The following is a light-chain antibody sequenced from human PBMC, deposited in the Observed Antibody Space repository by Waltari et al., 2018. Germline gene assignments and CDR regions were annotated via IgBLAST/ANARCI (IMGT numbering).Light chain of an antibody. CDR1: ALTKQY. Sequence: SYELTQPHSVSGSPGTTARITCSGDALTKQYASWYQQKPGQAPVLVIYKDSERPSGIPERFSGSSSGTTVTLTISGVQAEDEADYYCQSADSSGTWVFGGGTKLTVL. J-gene: IGLJ3*02. V-gene: IGLV3-25*03. CDR3: QSADSSGTWV. CDR2: KDS.